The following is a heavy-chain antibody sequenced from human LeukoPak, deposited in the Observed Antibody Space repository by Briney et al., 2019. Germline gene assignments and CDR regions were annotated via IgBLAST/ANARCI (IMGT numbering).Heavy chain of an antibody. CDR3: ARHVPRGRSDFDC. Sequence: GGSLRLSCAASGFTFSNHWMAWVRQTPGKGPEWVANIDEDGDVKSYAESVKGRFTVSRDNGRTSVYLQMNNLRAEDTAIYYCARHVPRGRSDFDCWGQGALVTVS. J-gene: IGHJ4*02. CDR2: IDEDGDVK. V-gene: IGHV3-7*01. D-gene: IGHD5-12*01. CDR1: GFTFSNHW.